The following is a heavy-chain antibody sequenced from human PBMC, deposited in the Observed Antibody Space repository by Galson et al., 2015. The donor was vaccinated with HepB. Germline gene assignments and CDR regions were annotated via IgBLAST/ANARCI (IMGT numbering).Heavy chain of an antibody. V-gene: IGHV3-15*04. D-gene: IGHD3-22*01. Sequence: SLRLSCAASEFTFNNSRMSWVRQAPGQGLEWVGRIESKIDGGTTDYTAPVKGRFTIARDDSKNTLYLHMSSLKIEDTAVYYCTTMGPPNYYYDSSDYDYWGQGTLVTVSS. CDR1: EFTFNNSR. CDR3: TTMGPPNYYYDSSDYDY. J-gene: IGHJ4*02. CDR2: IESKIDGGTT.